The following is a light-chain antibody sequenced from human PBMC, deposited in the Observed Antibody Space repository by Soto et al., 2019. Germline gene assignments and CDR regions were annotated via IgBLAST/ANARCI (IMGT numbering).Light chain of an antibody. CDR2: GAS. V-gene: IGKV3-15*01. CDR3: QQYRSWPRT. CDR1: QSVDIS. Sequence: EIVLTQSPGTLSVSPGERVILSCRASQSVDISLAWYQQKPGQAPRLLIYGASTRATDMPGTFSGRGSGTEFTLTITSLRPEDFGVYYCQQYRSWPRTFGQGTKVDNK. J-gene: IGKJ1*01.